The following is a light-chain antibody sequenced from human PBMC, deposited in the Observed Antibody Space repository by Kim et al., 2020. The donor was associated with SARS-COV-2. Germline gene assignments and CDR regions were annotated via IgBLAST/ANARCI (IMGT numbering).Light chain of an antibody. V-gene: IGKV3-11*01. J-gene: IGKJ4*01. CDR2: DVS. CDR1: QTVSTF. CDR3: QQHNNWPFT. Sequence: VLTQSPATLALSPGERATLSCGASQTVSTFLAWYKQEPGQTPRLLIYDVSARASGIPARFSGSGSGTDFTLTISSLDPEDSGIYFCQQHNNWPFTFGRETEL.